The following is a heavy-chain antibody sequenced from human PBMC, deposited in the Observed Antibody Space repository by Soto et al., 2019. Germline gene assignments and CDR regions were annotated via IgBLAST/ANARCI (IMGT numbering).Heavy chain of an antibody. D-gene: IGHD6-6*01. CDR2: TYYRSKWYN. CDR1: GDSVSSNSAA. CDR3: ARDIEYSSSSDYGMDV. V-gene: IGHV6-1*01. J-gene: IGHJ6*02. Sequence: SQTLSLTCAISGDSVSSNSAAWNWIRQSPSRGLEWLGRTYYRSKWYNDYAVSVKGRITINPDTSKNQFSLQLNSVTPEDTAVYYCARDIEYSSSSDYGMDVWGQGTTVTVSS.